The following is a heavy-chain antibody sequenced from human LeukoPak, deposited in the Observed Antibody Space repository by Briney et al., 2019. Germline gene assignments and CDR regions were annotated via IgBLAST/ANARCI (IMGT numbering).Heavy chain of an antibody. CDR1: GFTFSSYA. V-gene: IGHV3-23*01. Sequence: GGSLRLSCAASGFTFSSYAMSWVRQAPGKGLEWVSVISGSGVGTYYADSVKGRFTISRDNSKNTLYLQMNSLRAEDTAVYYCAKEIYGDSTGGRFQHWGQGTLVTVSS. D-gene: IGHD4-17*01. CDR3: AKEIYGDSTGGRFQH. J-gene: IGHJ1*01. CDR2: ISGSGVGT.